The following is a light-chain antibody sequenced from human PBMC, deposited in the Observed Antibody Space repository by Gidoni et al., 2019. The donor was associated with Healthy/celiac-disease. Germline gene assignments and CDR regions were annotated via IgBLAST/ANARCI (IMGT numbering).Light chain of an antibody. CDR2: AAS. CDR3: QQSYSTPIT. J-gene: IGKJ5*01. Sequence: DIQMTQSPSSLSASVGDRVTITCRASQSISSYLNWYQQKPGKAPKLLIYAASSLQSGVPSRFSGSGSGTDFTLTISSQQPEDFATYYCQQSYSTPITFGQXTRLEIK. V-gene: IGKV1-39*01. CDR1: QSISSY.